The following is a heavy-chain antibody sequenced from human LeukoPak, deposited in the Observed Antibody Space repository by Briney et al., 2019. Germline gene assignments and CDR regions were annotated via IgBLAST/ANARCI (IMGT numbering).Heavy chain of an antibody. CDR2: IYSDGST. J-gene: IGHJ4*02. D-gene: IGHD3-10*01. CDR1: GFTVSSNY. Sequence: GGSLPLSCAASGFTVSSNYMSWVRQAPGKGLEWVSVIYSDGSTYYEDSVKGRFTISRDNSKNALSLQMNSLRAEDTAVYYCAREKGRGVISPYFDYWGQGTLVTVSS. V-gene: IGHV3-53*01. CDR3: AREKGRGVISPYFDY.